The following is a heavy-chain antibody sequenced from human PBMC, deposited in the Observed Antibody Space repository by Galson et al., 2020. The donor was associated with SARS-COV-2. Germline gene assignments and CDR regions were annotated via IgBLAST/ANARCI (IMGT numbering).Heavy chain of an antibody. CDR3: ARGYASPWDQYFDY. CDR2: IKQDESEK. CDR1: GFTFSSHW. Sequence: GESPKISCAASGFTFSSHWKNWVRQAPGKGLEWVGNIKQDESEKYYVDSVKGRFTISRDNAKNSLYLQMNSLGAEDTAVYYCARGYASPWDQYFDYWGQGTLVTVSA. J-gene: IGHJ4*02. V-gene: IGHV3-7*01. D-gene: IGHD2-2*01.